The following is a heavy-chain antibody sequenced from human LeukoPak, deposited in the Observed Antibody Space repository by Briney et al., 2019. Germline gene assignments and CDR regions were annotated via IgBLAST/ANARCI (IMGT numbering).Heavy chain of an antibody. Sequence: ASVKVSCKVSGYTFTSYGISWVRQAPGQGLEWMGWTSAYNGNTNYAQKLQGRVTMTTDTSTRTAYMELRSLRSDDTAVYYCASGGEAGYSSGWYAYWGQGTLVTVSS. CDR1: GYTFTSYG. V-gene: IGHV1-18*01. CDR3: ASGGEAGYSSGWYAY. J-gene: IGHJ4*02. D-gene: IGHD6-19*01. CDR2: TSAYNGNT.